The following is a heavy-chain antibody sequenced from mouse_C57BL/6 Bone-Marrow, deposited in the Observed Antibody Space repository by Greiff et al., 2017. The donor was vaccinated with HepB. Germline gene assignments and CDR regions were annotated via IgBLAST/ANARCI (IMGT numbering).Heavy chain of an antibody. CDR2: IWGGGST. D-gene: IGHD2-3*01. Sequence: QVQLQQSGPGLVAPSQSLSITCTVSGFSLTSYGVDWVRQPPGKGLEWLGVIWGGGSTNYNSALMSRLSISKDNSKSQVFLKMNSLQTDDTAMYYCAKHAREGLLREGAMDYWGQGTSVTVSS. CDR3: AKHAREGLLREGAMDY. CDR1: GFSLTSYG. V-gene: IGHV2-9*01. J-gene: IGHJ4*01.